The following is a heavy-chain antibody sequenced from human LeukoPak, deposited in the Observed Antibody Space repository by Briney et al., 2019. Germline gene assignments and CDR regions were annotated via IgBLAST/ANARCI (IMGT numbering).Heavy chain of an antibody. CDR2: FYHSGGA. D-gene: IGHD3-22*01. CDR1: GASLSSPY. CDR3: AREGAYYYDVSAFDF. V-gene: IGHV4-59*11. J-gene: IGHJ4*02. Sequence: SETLSLTCTISGASLSSPYWSWLRQSPERGLEWIGYFYHSGGANNNPTLRSRVIISGDPSKNQFSLRLRSVTAADTAVYFCAREGAYYYDVSAFDFWGQGIQVTVSS.